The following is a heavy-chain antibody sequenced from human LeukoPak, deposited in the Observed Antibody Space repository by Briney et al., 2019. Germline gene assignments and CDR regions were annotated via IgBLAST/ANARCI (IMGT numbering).Heavy chain of an antibody. Sequence: GGSLRLSCSASGFTFSNFVMHWVRQAPGKGLEYVAIINDNGYNTDYAGSVKGRFTVARDNSKNTLYLQMSSLRPEDTAVYYCVKDLSGSFSFGQWGQGTLVTVS. J-gene: IGHJ4*02. CDR2: INDNGYNT. D-gene: IGHD1-26*01. CDR1: GFTFSNFV. CDR3: VKDLSGSFSFGQ. V-gene: IGHV3-64D*09.